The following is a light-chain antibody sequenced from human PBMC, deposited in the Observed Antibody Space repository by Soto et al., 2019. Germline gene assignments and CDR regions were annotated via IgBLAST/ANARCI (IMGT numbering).Light chain of an antibody. J-gene: IGKJ4*01. CDR3: QQGHTFPRT. V-gene: IGKV1-12*01. CDR1: QDISTY. Sequence: DIQMTQSPSSVSASVGDRVTITCRASQDISTYLAWYRQKPGKAPELLIYSASSLQGGVPSRFSGSGSGTDFTLTISSLLPEDFASYYCQQGHTFPRTFGGGTKVEIK. CDR2: SAS.